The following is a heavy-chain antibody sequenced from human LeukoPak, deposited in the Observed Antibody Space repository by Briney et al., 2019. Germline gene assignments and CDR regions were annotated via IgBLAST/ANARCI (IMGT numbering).Heavy chain of an antibody. CDR1: GFTFSSYW. Sequence: PGGSLRHSCAASGFTFSSYWMSWVRQAPGKGLEWVANIKQDGSEKYYVDSVKGRFTISRDNAKNTLYLQMNSLRAEDTAVYYCARDFPVVTPGISGDAFDIWGQGTMVTVSS. J-gene: IGHJ3*02. CDR2: IKQDGSEK. D-gene: IGHD4-23*01. V-gene: IGHV3-7*01. CDR3: ARDFPVVTPGISGDAFDI.